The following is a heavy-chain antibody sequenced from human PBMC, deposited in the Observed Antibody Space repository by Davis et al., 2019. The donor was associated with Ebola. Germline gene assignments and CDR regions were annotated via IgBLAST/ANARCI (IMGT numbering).Heavy chain of an antibody. D-gene: IGHD3-22*01. V-gene: IGHV3-7*01. CDR2: IKQDGSEK. CDR3: ARDPTMIVVVALDY. J-gene: IGHJ4*02. Sequence: PGGSLRLSCAASGFTFRSYWMSWVRQAPGKGLEWVANIKQDGSEKYYVDSVKGRFTISRDNAKNSLYLQMNSLRADDTAVYYCARDPTMIVVVALDYWGQGTLVTVSS. CDR1: GFTFRSYW.